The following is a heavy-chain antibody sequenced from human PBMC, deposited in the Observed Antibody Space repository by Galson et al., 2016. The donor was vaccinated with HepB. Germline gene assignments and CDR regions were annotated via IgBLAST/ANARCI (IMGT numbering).Heavy chain of an antibody. D-gene: IGHD3-16*01. CDR3: ARDTRGDYYFDY. CDR2: INTNTGNP. CDR1: GYTFTSYA. V-gene: IGHV7-4-1*02. Sequence: SVKVSCKASGYTFTSYAMNWVRQAPGQGLEWMGWINTNTGNPTYAQGFIGRFVFSLDTSVSTADLQISGLKAEDSAVYYCARDTRGDYYFDYWGQGTLVTVSS. J-gene: IGHJ4*02.